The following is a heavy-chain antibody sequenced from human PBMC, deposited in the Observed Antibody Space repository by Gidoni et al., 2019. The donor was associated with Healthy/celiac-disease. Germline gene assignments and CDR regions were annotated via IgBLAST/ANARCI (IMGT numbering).Heavy chain of an antibody. V-gene: IGHV3-33*01. D-gene: IGHD3-3*01. CDR3: AREGRVVIEAASFDY. CDR2: IWYDGNNK. Sequence: QVQLVESGGGVVQPGRSLRLSCAASGFPFSSYGMHWVRQAPGKGLGWVAVIWYDGNNKYLSGSLKGPFTISRDNSKNTLYLQMNSLRAEDTAVYYCAREGRVVIEAASFDYWGQGTLVTVSS. CDR1: GFPFSSYG. J-gene: IGHJ4*02.